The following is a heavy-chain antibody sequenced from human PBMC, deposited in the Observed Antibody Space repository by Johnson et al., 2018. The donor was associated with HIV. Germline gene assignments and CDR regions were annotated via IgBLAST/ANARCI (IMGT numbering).Heavy chain of an antibody. CDR2: ISYDGSNK. CDR3: ARVPIYHWAFDL. D-gene: IGHD1-1*01. J-gene: IGHJ3*01. CDR1: GFTFSSYA. V-gene: IGHV3-30*09. Sequence: QVQLVESGGGLVKPGGSLRLSCAASGFTFSSYAMHWVRQAPGKGLEWVAVISYDGSNKYYADSVKGRFALSRDNSKNTLDLQLNSLRVEDTAVYYCARVPIYHWAFDLWGQGTVVTVSS.